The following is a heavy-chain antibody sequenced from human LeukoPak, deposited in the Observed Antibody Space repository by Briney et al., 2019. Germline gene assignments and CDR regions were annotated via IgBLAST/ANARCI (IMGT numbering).Heavy chain of an antibody. CDR2: ISSPGSST. V-gene: IGHV3-23*01. D-gene: IGHD2-2*01. Sequence: GGSLRLSCAASGFTFDSYAMTWVRQAPGKGLEWVSYISSPGSSTFYADPVKGRFTISRDNSKNTLYLQMNSLRAEDTAVYYCAKRGIPTSAYYFDYWGQGTLITVSS. J-gene: IGHJ4*02. CDR1: GFTFDSYA. CDR3: AKRGIPTSAYYFDY.